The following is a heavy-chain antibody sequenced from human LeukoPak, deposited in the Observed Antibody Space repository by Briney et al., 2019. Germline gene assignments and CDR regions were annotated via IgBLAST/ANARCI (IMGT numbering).Heavy chain of an antibody. CDR1: GGSFSGYY. D-gene: IGHD6-19*01. CDR2: INHSGST. CDR3: ARVGMGAVAGYTWRGYYYGMDV. J-gene: IGHJ6*02. Sequence: SETLSLTCAVYGGSFSGYYWSWIRQPPGKGLEWIGEINHSGSTSYNPSLKSRVTISVDTSKNQFPLKLSSVTAADTAVYYCARVGMGAVAGYTWRGYYYGMDVWGQGTTVTVSS. V-gene: IGHV4-34*01.